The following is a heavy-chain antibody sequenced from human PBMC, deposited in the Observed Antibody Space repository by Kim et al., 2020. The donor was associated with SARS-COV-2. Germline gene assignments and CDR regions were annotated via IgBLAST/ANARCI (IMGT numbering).Heavy chain of an antibody. D-gene: IGHD2-8*01. CDR3: ARDPYVKAFDL. J-gene: IGHJ3*01. CDR2: MSPDGHQK. Sequence: GGSLRLSCTASEFIFKNYWMTWIRQAPGKGLELVAHMSPDGHQKDYVDSVNGRFTISRDNAKSALFLQMDSLRVEDTAVYYCARDPYVKAFDLWGQGTMV. V-gene: IGHV3-7*01. CDR1: EFIFKNYW.